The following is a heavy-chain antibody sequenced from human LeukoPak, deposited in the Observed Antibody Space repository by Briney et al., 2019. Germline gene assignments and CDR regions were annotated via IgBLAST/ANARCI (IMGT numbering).Heavy chain of an antibody. J-gene: IGHJ4*02. V-gene: IGHV4-59*01. CDR3: ARASDRLQPPDY. CDR2: IYYSGST. Sequence: SETLSLTCTVSGGSICNYYWTWIRQPPGKGLEWIGYIYYSGSTNYNPSLKSRVTISVDTSKNQFSLKLSSVTAADTAMYYCARASDRLQPPDYWGQGTLVTVSS. CDR1: GGSICNYY. D-gene: IGHD4-11*01.